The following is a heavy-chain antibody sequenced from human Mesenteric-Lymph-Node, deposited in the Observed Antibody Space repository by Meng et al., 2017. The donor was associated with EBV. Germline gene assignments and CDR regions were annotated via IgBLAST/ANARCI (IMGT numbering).Heavy chain of an antibody. CDR3: ASFEERDF. D-gene: IGHD1-26*01. V-gene: IGHV3-11*01. CDR1: GFTFSDYY. CDR2: ISPSGDAI. J-gene: IGHJ4*02. Sequence: QGQVVGSGGGLGKPGGSRRLSCEASGFTFSDYYMSWIRQAPGKGLEWVSYISPSGDAIYLADSVKGRFTISRDNAKDSLHLQMDSLRVEDTAVYWCASFEERDFWGQGTLVTVSS.